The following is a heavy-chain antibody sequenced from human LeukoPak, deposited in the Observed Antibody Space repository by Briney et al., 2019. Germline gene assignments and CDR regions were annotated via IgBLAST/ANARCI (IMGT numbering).Heavy chain of an antibody. CDR2: IRYDGSNK. CDR1: GFTFSSYG. CDR3: AKGITSGYYTGFED. J-gene: IGHJ4*02. V-gene: IGHV3-30*02. Sequence: PGGSLRLSCAASGFTFSSYGMHWVRQAPGKGLEWVAFIRYDGSNKYYADSLKGRFTISRDNSKSTLYLQMNSLRAEDTAVYYCAKGITSGYYTGFEDWGQGTLVTVSS. D-gene: IGHD3-3*01.